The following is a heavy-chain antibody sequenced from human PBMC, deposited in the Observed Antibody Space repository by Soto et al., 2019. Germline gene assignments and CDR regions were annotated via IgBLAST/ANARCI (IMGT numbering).Heavy chain of an antibody. D-gene: IGHD3-10*01. CDR3: ARDSGHTWMPLPNCFDS. CDR2: VIPVFGTT. Sequence: QVQLVQSGSEVKKPGSSVKVSCKASGGNFRDYTINWVRQAPGHGLEWMGGVIPVFGTTTYAQKFQGRVTITADESTTTAYMELSSLTSDDTAVYFCARDSGHTWMPLPNCFDSCGQGTLVTVSS. CDR1: GGNFRDYT. J-gene: IGHJ4*02. V-gene: IGHV1-69*01.